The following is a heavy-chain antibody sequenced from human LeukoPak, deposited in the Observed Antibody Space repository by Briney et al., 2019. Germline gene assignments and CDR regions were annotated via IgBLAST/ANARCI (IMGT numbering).Heavy chain of an antibody. V-gene: IGHV5-51*01. CDR1: GYSFTSYW. D-gene: IGHD1-26*01. Sequence: GESLKISCKGSGYSFTSYWIGWVRQMPGKGLEWMGIIYPGDSDTRYSPSFQGQVTISADKSISTAYLQWSSLKASDTAMYYCARSSRGRWELPLFDYWGQGTLVTVSS. CDR2: IYPGDSDT. J-gene: IGHJ4*02. CDR3: ARSSRGRWELPLFDY.